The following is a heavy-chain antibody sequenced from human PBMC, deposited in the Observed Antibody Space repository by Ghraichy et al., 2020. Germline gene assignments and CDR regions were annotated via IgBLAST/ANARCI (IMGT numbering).Heavy chain of an antibody. CDR2: IYTSGST. CDR3: ARHVRSSWRYWYFDL. Sequence: SETLSLTCTVSGGSISSYYWSWIRQPPGKGLEWIGYIYTSGSTNYNPSLKSRVTISVDTSKNQFSLKLSSVTAADTAVYYCARHVRSSWRYWYFDLWGRGTLVTVSS. D-gene: IGHD6-13*01. J-gene: IGHJ2*01. V-gene: IGHV4-4*09. CDR1: GGSISSYY.